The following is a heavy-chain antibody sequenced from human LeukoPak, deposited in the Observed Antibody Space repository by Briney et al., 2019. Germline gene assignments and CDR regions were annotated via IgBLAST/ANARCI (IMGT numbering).Heavy chain of an antibody. J-gene: IGHJ6*02. V-gene: IGHV3-23*01. CDR2: ISGSGGST. Sequence: GGSLRLSCAASGFKIQDYDMTWVRQAPGKGLEWVSAISGSGGSTYYADSVKGRFTISRDNSKNTLYLQMNSLRAEDTAVYYCAKGDPHYYGSGSYYNYYYGMDVWGQGTTVTVSS. CDR3: AKGDPHYYGSGSYYNYYYGMDV. D-gene: IGHD3-10*01. CDR1: GFKIQDYD.